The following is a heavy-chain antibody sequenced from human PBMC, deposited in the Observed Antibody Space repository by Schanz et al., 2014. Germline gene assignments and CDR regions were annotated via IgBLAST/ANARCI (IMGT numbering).Heavy chain of an antibody. V-gene: IGHV3-33*06. CDR1: GFTFTNAW. CDR3: AKDLPAVAVAPLMTGLYDS. Sequence: VHLMESGGGLVQPGGSLRLSCAASGFTFTNAWMSWVRQAPGKGLEWVGVIWYDGSKTYYADSVRGRFTISRENSKNTLHLQMNSLRAEDTAVYHCAKDLPAVAVAPLMTGLYDSWGQGTLVTVSS. D-gene: IGHD6-19*01. CDR2: IWYDGSKT. J-gene: IGHJ4*02.